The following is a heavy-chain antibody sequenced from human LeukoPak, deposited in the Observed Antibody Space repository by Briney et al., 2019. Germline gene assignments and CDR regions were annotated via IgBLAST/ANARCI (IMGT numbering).Heavy chain of an antibody. J-gene: IGHJ4*02. V-gene: IGHV3-30*04. Sequence: GGSLRLSCAASGFTFSRYAMHWVRQAPGKGLEWVALISYDGSDKYYADSVKGRFTISRDNSRNTLYLQMNSLRAEDTAVYYCAKIPYDSSGYYYFDYWGQGTLVTVSS. CDR3: AKIPYDSSGYYYFDY. D-gene: IGHD3-22*01. CDR2: ISYDGSDK. CDR1: GFTFSRYA.